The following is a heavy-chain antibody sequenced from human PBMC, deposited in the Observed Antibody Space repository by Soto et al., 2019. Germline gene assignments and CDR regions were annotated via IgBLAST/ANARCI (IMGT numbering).Heavy chain of an antibody. Sequence: QVQLVQSGAEVKKPGASVKVSCKASGYTFTSYDINWVRQATGQGLEWMGWMNPNSGNTGYAQTFPGRVTMTRNTSTRTAYMALSSLRSEDTAVNYCAREKSYGYADYWGQGTLVTVSS. CDR2: MNPNSGNT. D-gene: IGHD3-16*01. CDR1: GYTFTSYD. J-gene: IGHJ4*02. CDR3: AREKSYGYADY. V-gene: IGHV1-8*01.